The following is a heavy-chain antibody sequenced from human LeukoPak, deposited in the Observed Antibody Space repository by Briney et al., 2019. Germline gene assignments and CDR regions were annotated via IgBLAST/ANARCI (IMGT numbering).Heavy chain of an antibody. Sequence: GGSLRLSCAASGFTFSSYAMSWVRQAPGKGLEWVSSISSSSGYIYYADSVKGRFTISRDNAKNSLYLQMNSLRAEDTAVYYCARWYGSGSYTYYYYMDVWGKGTTVTISS. CDR2: ISSSSGYI. D-gene: IGHD3-10*01. CDR3: ARWYGSGSYTYYYYMDV. CDR1: GFTFSSYA. J-gene: IGHJ6*03. V-gene: IGHV3-21*01.